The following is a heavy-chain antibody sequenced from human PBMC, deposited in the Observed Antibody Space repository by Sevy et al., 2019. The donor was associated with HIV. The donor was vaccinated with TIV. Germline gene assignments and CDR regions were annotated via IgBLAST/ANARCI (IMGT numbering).Heavy chain of an antibody. V-gene: IGHV3-15*01. Sequence: GGSLRLSCAASRFTFSNVWMNWVRQTPEKGLEWVGRIRSKGAGGATDYAAPVKGRFVISRDDSKNTVYLQMNSLKTEDTALYYCTSSSSGAFDIWGQGTMVTVSS. CDR3: TSSSSGAFDI. J-gene: IGHJ3*02. CDR1: RFTFSNVW. D-gene: IGHD3-10*01. CDR2: IRSKGAGGAT.